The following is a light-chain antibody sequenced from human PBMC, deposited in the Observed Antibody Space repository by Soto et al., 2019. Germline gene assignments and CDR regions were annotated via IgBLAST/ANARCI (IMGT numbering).Light chain of an antibody. V-gene: IGKV3-20*01. Sequence: ENVLTQSPGTLSLSPGERATLSCRASQTVSSYLTWYQQRPGQAPRLLIYGASKRATGIPDRFSGSGSGTDFTLTISSLEPEDFALYYCKQYGTSPITFGQGTRLEIK. J-gene: IGKJ5*01. CDR1: QTVSSY. CDR2: GAS. CDR3: KQYGTSPIT.